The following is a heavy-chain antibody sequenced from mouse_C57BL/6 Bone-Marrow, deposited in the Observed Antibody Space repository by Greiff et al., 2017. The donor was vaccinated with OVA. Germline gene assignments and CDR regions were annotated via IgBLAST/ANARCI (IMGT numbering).Heavy chain of an antibody. CDR2: IYPGGGYT. CDR1: GYTFTNYW. V-gene: IGHV1-63*01. J-gene: IGHJ2*01. CDR3: ARSDSYGYDYFDY. Sequence: VQLQQSGAELVRPGTSVKMSCKASGYTFTNYWIGWAKQRPGHGLEWIGDIYPGGGYTNYNEKFKGKATLPADKSSSTAYMQFSSLTSEDSAIYYCARSDSYGYDYFDYWGQGTTLTVSS. D-gene: IGHD2-2*01.